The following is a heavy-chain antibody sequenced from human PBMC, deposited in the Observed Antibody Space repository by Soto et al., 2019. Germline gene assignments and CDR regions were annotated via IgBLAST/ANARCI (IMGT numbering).Heavy chain of an antibody. V-gene: IGHV3-53*01. J-gene: IGHJ4*02. CDR1: GFTVSSNY. D-gene: IGHD3-3*01. CDR2: IYSGGST. CDR3: ARFGYDFWSGYFDY. Sequence: GGSLRLSCAASGFTVSSNYMSWVRQAPGKGLEWVSVIYSGGSTYYADSVKGRFTISRDNSKNTLYLQMNSLRAEDTAVYYCARFGYDFWSGYFDYWGQGTLVTVSS.